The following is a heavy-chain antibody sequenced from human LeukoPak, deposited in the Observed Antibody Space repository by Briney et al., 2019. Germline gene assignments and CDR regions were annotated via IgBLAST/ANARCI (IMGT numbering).Heavy chain of an antibody. CDR3: ARDDQQLVPFDY. CDR1: GFIFSRYN. Sequence: GGSLRLSCTASGFIFSRYNMKWVRQAPGKGLEWVAFIRYDGSNKYYADSVKGRFTISRDNSKNTLYLQMNSLRAEDTAVYYCARDDQQLVPFDYWGQGTLVTVSS. V-gene: IGHV3-30*02. CDR2: IRYDGSNK. D-gene: IGHD6-13*01. J-gene: IGHJ4*02.